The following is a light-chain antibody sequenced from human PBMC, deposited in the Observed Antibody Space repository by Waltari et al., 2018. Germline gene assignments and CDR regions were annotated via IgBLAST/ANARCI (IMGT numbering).Light chain of an antibody. CDR2: KAS. Sequence: DIQMPQSPSTLSASVGDRVTITCRASQNINIWLAWYQQKPGKAPNLLIYKASSLESGVPSRFSGGGSGTEFTLTISSLQPDDFATYYCQQYSIYSWTFGQGTKVEVK. V-gene: IGKV1-5*03. CDR1: QNINIW. CDR3: QQYSIYSWT. J-gene: IGKJ1*01.